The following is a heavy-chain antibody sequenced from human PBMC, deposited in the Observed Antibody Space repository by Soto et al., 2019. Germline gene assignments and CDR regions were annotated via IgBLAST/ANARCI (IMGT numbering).Heavy chain of an antibody. CDR3: ARVCTTYYYDSSGYKVNWFDP. CDR2: IYYSGST. J-gene: IGHJ5*01. V-gene: IGHV4-59*01. CDR1: GGSISSYY. D-gene: IGHD3-22*01. Sequence: SETLSLTCTVSGGSISSYYWSWIRQPPGKGLEWIGYIYYSGSTNYNPSLKSRVTISVDTSKNQFSLKLSSVTAADTAVYYCARVCTTYYYDSSGYKVNWFDPWGQGTLVTVSS.